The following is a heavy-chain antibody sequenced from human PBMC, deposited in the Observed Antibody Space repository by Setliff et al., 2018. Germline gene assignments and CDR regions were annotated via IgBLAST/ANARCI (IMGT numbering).Heavy chain of an antibody. CDR3: ARGPPSYDFWSGYYVSNYYMDV. CDR2: IYYRGST. CDR1: GGSISSSSYY. V-gene: IGHV4-39*07. D-gene: IGHD3-3*01. Sequence: SETLSLTCTVSGGSISSSSYYWGWIRQPPGKGLEWIGSIYYRGSTYYNPSLKSRVTISVDTSKNQFSLKLSSVTAADTAVYYCARGPPSYDFWSGYYVSNYYMDVWGKGTTVTVSS. J-gene: IGHJ6*03.